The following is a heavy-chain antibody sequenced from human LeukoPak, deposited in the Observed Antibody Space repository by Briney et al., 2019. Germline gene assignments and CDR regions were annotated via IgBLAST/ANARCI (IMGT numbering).Heavy chain of an antibody. Sequence: SETLSLTCTVSGYSISSGYCWGWIRQPPGKGLEWIGSIYHSGSTYYNPSLKSRVTISVDTSKNQFSLKLSSVTAADTAVYYCARGGRDLELGWFDPWGQGTLVTVSS. CDR3: ARGGRDLELGWFDP. CDR1: GYSISSGYC. D-gene: IGHD1-7*01. J-gene: IGHJ5*02. V-gene: IGHV4-38-2*02. CDR2: IYHSGST.